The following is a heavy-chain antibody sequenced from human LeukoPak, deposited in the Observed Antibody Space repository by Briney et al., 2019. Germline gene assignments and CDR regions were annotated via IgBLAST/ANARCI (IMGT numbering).Heavy chain of an antibody. V-gene: IGHV3-23*01. CDR1: GFTFSSYS. D-gene: IGHD4-23*01. CDR3: AKDIATVVTPFCGY. J-gene: IGHJ4*02. Sequence: GGSLRLSCAASGFTFSSYSMNWVRQAPGKGLEWVSALTGSGDSTYYADSVKGRFTISRDNSKNTLYLQMNSLRAEDTAVYYCAKDIATVVTPFCGYWGQGTLVTVSS. CDR2: LTGSGDST.